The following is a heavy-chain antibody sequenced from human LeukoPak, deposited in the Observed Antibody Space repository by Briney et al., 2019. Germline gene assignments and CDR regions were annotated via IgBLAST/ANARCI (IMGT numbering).Heavy chain of an antibody. Sequence: PSETLSLTCAVYGGSFSGYYWSWIRQPPGKGLEWIGEINHSGSTSYNPSLKSRVTISVDTSKNQFSLKLSSVTAADTAVYYCARGRRSDVLSYFSGWFDYWGQGTLVTVSS. J-gene: IGHJ5*01. D-gene: IGHD2-15*01. CDR2: INHSGST. CDR3: ARGRRSDVLSYFSGWFDY. CDR1: GGSFSGYY. V-gene: IGHV4-34*01.